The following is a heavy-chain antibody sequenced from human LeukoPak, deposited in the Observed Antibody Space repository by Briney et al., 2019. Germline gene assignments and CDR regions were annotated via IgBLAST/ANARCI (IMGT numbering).Heavy chain of an antibody. Sequence: ASVTVSCNASGYTFTGCYMPWVRHAPGPGLGWKGWINPNSGGTNYAQKFQGRVTMTRDTSISSAYMELSRLRSDDTAVYYCARVPLYYYDSSGYYYGLVGAFDIWGQGTMVTVSS. D-gene: IGHD3-22*01. V-gene: IGHV1-2*02. CDR1: GYTFTGCY. CDR2: INPNSGGT. CDR3: ARVPLYYYDSSGYYYGLVGAFDI. J-gene: IGHJ3*02.